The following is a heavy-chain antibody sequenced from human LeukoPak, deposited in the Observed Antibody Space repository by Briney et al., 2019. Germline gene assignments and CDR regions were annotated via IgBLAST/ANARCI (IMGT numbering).Heavy chain of an antibody. Sequence: GGSLRLSCAASGFTFSTYGMHWVRQAPGKGLEWVVIIWFDGTKKYYADSVKGRFTISRDNSKSTLYLQMNNLRDEDTAIYFCTGSGPQGGYYYGLDVWGQGTTVIVSS. V-gene: IGHV3-33*01. CDR3: TGSGPQGGYYYGLDV. CDR2: IWFDGTKK. D-gene: IGHD3-10*01. CDR1: GFTFSTYG. J-gene: IGHJ6*02.